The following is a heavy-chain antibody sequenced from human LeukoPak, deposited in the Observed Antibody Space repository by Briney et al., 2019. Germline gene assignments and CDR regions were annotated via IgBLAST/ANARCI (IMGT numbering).Heavy chain of an antibody. D-gene: IGHD2-2*01. CDR1: GFTFSRHW. V-gene: IGHV3-21*01. CDR2: ISSSSSYI. CDR3: VRVRYCSSDCRTQYFDY. Sequence: PGGSLRLSCVVSGFTFSRHWMRWVRQSPGKGLQWVSSISSSSSYIYYADSVKGRFIISRDNAKNSLYLPMNSLRAEDTAVYYCVRVRYCSSDCRTQYFDYWGQGALVTVYS. J-gene: IGHJ4*02.